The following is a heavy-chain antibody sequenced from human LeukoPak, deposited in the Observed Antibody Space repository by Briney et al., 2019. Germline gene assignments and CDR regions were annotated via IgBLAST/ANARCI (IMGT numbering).Heavy chain of an antibody. CDR3: ARGCHGVAPFDY. J-gene: IGHJ4*02. D-gene: IGHD3-3*01. CDR2: INGDGRNI. V-gene: IGHV3-74*01. CDR1: GFTFSSYW. Sequence: GGSLRLSCVASGFTFSSYWMHWVRQDPRKGLVWVSRINGDGRNINYADSVRGRFTISRDNAKNTLYLQMNTLRVEDTAVYYCARGCHGVAPFDYWGQGTLVTVSS.